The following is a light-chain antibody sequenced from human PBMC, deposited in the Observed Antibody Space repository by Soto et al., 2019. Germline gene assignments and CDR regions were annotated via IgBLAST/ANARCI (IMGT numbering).Light chain of an antibody. CDR1: HRLSASD. Sequence: EIVMTQSPATLSVSPGERATLSCRASHRLSASDIAWYQQKPGQAPKFLIYGVSSRATGIPDRFSGSGAGTDVTLTISRLEPEDVAVYHCQQYGSSPLITFGQGTQLEIK. J-gene: IGKJ5*01. CDR3: QQYGSSPLIT. V-gene: IGKV3-20*01. CDR2: GVS.